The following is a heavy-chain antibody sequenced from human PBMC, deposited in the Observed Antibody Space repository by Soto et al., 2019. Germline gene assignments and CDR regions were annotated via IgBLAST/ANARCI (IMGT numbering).Heavy chain of an antibody. Sequence: QVHLQESGPRLVKPSETLSLTCDVSGGSFGDNYWTWIRHFPGKGLEWIGYIYHSGSTNYNPSLKSRVSISVDASKAQFSLQLTSVTAADTALYYCAAGTLGAVWTPLDHWGQGILVTVSS. CDR2: IYHSGST. V-gene: IGHV4-59*03. CDR3: AAGTLGAVWTPLDH. CDR1: GGSFGDNY. J-gene: IGHJ4*02. D-gene: IGHD3-16*01.